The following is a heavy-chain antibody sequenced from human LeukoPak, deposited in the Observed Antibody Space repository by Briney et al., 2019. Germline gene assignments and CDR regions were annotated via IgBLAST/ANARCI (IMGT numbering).Heavy chain of an antibody. CDR1: GGSFSGYY. D-gene: IGHD3-10*01. Sequence: SETLSLTCAVYGGSFSGYYWSWIRQPPGKGLEWIGEINHSGSTNYNPSLKSRVTISPDTSKNQFSLKLSSVTAADTAVYYCARVPRLWFGTRYYYYYMDVWGKGTTVTVSS. J-gene: IGHJ6*03. CDR2: INHSGST. V-gene: IGHV4-34*01. CDR3: ARVPRLWFGTRYYYYYMDV.